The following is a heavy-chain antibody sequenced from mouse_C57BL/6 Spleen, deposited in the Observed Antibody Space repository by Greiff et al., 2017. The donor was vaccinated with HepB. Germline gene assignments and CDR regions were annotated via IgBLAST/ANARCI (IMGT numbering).Heavy chain of an antibody. Sequence: QVQLQQPGAELVKPGASVKLSCKASGYTFTSYWMQWVKQRPGQGLEWIGEIDPSDSYTNYNQKFKGKATLTVDISSSKAYMQLSSLASEDSAVYYCARGKTAQVSWFAYWGQGTLVTVSA. CDR1: GYTFTSYW. V-gene: IGHV1-50*01. CDR3: ARGKTAQVSWFAY. J-gene: IGHJ3*01. CDR2: IDPSDSYT. D-gene: IGHD3-2*02.